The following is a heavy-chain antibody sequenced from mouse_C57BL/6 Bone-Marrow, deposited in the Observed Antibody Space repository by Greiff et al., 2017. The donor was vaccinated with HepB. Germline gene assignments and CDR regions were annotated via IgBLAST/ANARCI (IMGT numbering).Heavy chain of an antibody. CDR1: GYTFTDYE. D-gene: IGHD1-1*01. CDR3: TRGGLTTAVAPFY. J-gene: IGHJ2*01. Sequence: SGAELVRPGASVTLSCKASGYTFTDYEMHWVKQTPVHGLEWIGAIDPETGGTAYNQKFKGKAILTADKSSSTAYMERRSLTSEDSAVYYCTRGGLTTAVAPFYWGQGTTLTVSS. CDR2: IDPETGGT. V-gene: IGHV1-15*01.